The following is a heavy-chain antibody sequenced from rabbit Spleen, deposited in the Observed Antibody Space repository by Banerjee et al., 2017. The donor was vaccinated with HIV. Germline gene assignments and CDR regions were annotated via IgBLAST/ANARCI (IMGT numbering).Heavy chain of an antibody. V-gene: IGHV1S40*01. CDR1: GFSLTSSYD. Sequence: VESGGGLVQPGTSLILTCTASGFSLTSSYDMCWVRQAPGKGLEWVGCIYTGNDKTYYASWAKGRFTISKPSSTTVTLRMISLTVADTATYFCTRDSGSGPYIDGYFNLWGQGTLVTVS. CDR2: IYTGNDKT. D-gene: IGHD1-1*01. CDR3: TRDSGSGPYIDGYFNL. J-gene: IGHJ4*01.